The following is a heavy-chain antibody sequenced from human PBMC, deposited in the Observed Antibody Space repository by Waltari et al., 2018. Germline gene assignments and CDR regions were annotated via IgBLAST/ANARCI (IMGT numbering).Heavy chain of an antibody. Sequence: EVQLVESGGGLVQPGGSLRLSCVASGFSLSDYYMDGVRQAPGKGLEWVGRRRGKAHNYTTEYAASVKGRFTISRDDSERSLVLELNGLKTEDSTVYYCARRYGSGHHFDYWGQGALVTVSS. CDR2: RRGKAHNYTT. D-gene: IGHD6-25*01. V-gene: IGHV3-72*01. CDR1: GFSLSDYY. J-gene: IGHJ4*02. CDR3: ARRYGSGHHFDY.